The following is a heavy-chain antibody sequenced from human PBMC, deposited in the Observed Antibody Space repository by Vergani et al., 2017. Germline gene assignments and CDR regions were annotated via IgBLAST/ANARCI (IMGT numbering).Heavy chain of an antibody. CDR1: GGTFSSYT. Sequence: QVQLVQSGAEVKKPGSSVKVSCKASGGTFSSYTISWVRQAPGQGLEWMGWINPNSGGTNYAQKFQGRVTMTRDTSISTAYMELRRLRSDDTAVYYCASAEYYDYVWGSYRWGQGTLVTVSS. CDR3: ASAEYYDYVWGSYR. D-gene: IGHD3-16*02. V-gene: IGHV1-2*02. J-gene: IGHJ4*02. CDR2: INPNSGGT.